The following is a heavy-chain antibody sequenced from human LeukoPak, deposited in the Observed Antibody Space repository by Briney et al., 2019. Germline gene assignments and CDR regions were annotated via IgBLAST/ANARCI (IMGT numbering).Heavy chain of an antibody. D-gene: IGHD3-22*01. J-gene: IGHJ4*02. CDR2: IIPIFGTA. CDR1: GYTFTSYY. V-gene: IGHV1-69*13. Sequence: SVKVSCKASGYTFTSYYMHWVRQAPGQGLEWMGGIIPIFGTANYAQKFQGRVTITADESTSTAYMELSSLRSEDTAVYYCARDKAGYYYDSSGYSYWGQGTLVTVSS. CDR3: ARDKAGYYYDSSGYSY.